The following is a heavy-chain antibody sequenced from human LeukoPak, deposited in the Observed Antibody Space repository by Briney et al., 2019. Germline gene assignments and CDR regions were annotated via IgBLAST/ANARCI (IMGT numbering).Heavy chain of an antibody. V-gene: IGHV3-66*01. D-gene: IGHD5-12*01. CDR2: ISSGGTT. CDR3: RAWLDSFDG. CDR1: GFTFSSNS. J-gene: IGHJ3*01. Sequence: GGSLRLSCVASGFTFSSNSMGWVRQAPGKGLEWVSEISSGGTTLYADSVKGRFTVSIDNSKNMLYLQMNRLRAEDTAVYYCRAWLDSFDGRGQGTMGTVS.